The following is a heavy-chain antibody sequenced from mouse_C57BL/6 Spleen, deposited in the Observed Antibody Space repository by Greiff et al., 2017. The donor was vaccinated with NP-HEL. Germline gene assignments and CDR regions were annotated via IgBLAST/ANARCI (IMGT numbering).Heavy chain of an antibody. CDR3: ARGGFDYYLDY. CDR1: GYTFTSYW. CDR2: IDPSDSDT. V-gene: IGHV1-50*01. Sequence: QVQLQQPGAELVKPGASVKLSCKASGYTFTSYWMQWVKQRPGQGLEWIGEIDPSDSDTNYNQKFKGKATLTVDTSSSTAYMQLSSLTSEDSAVYYCARGGFDYYLDYWGQGTTLTVSS. J-gene: IGHJ2*01.